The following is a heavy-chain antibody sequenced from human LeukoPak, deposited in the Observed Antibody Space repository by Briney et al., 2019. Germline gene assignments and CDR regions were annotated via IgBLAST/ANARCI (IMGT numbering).Heavy chain of an antibody. V-gene: IGHV3-33*01. CDR3: AREDDTAAFDI. CDR2: IWYDGSNK. Sequence: GGSLRLSCAASGFTFSSYGMRWVRQAPGKGLEWVAVIWYDGSNKYYADSVKGRFTISRDNSKNTLYLQMNSLRAEDTAVYYCAREDDTAAFDIWGQGTMVTVSS. CDR1: GFTFSSYG. D-gene: IGHD3-9*01. J-gene: IGHJ3*02.